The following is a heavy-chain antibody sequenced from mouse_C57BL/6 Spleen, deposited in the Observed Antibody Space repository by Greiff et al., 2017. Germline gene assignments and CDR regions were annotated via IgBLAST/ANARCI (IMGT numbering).Heavy chain of an antibody. D-gene: IGHD1-1*02. CDR3: ARGGGLFAC. V-gene: IGHV1-22*01. Sequence: VQLQQSGPELVKPGASVKMSCKASGYTFTDYYMHWVKQSPGKSLEWIGYINPNNGGTSYNQKFKGKATLTVNKSSSTAYMELRSQTSEDSAVYCCARGGGLFACWGQGTLVTVSA. CDR2: INPNNGGT. CDR1: GYTFTDYY. J-gene: IGHJ3*01.